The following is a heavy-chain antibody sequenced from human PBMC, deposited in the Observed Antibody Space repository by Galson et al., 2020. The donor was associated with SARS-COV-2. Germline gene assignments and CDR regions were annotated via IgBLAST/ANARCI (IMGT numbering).Heavy chain of an antibody. CDR2: IYTSGST. Sequence: SETLSLTCTVSGGSISSGSYYWSWIRQPAGKGLEWIGRIYTSGSTNYNPSLKSRVTISVDTSKNQFSLKLSSVTAADTTVYYCASGWRSTIAARFSFDYWGQGTLVTVSS. CDR3: ASGWRSTIAARFSFDY. D-gene: IGHD6-6*01. J-gene: IGHJ4*02. CDR1: GGSISSGSYY. V-gene: IGHV4-61*02.